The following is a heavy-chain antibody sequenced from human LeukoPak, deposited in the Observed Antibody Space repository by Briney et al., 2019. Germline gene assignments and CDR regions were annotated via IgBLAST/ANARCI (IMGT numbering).Heavy chain of an antibody. CDR1: GSXXGYY. CDR2: INHSGST. Sequence: GSXXGYYWSWIRQPPGKGLEWIGEINHSGSTNYNPSLKSRVTISVETSKNQFSLKLSSVTAADTAVYFCGXXVXVNXYXFLXRERHTLYFDYWGQGTLVTVSS. J-gene: IGHJ4*02. V-gene: IGHV4-34*01. CDR3: GXXVXVNXYXFLXRERHTLYFDY. D-gene: IGHD2/OR15-2a*01.